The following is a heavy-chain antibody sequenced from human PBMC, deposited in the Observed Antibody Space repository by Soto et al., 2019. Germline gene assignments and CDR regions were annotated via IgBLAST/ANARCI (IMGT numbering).Heavy chain of an antibody. CDR2: IYSVGST. CDR3: TAHSSWNYYFHY. CDR1: GFTVSSNY. V-gene: IGHV3-53*02. D-gene: IGHD3-10*01. Sequence: EVQLVETGGGLIQPGGSLRLSCAASGFTVSSNYMSWVRQAPGKGLEWVSVIYSVGSTYYADSVKGRFSISRDNSKNTLYLQMNSLRAEDTAMYYCTAHSSWNYYFHYWGRGTLVTVSS. J-gene: IGHJ4*02.